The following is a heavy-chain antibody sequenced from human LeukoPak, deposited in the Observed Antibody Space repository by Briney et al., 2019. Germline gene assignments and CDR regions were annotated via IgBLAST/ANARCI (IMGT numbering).Heavy chain of an antibody. CDR1: GGSISSYY. V-gene: IGHV4-59*08. D-gene: IGHD2-2*01. CDR2: IYYSGST. J-gene: IGHJ6*02. Sequence: SETLSLTCTVSGGSISSYYWSWIRQPPGKGLEWIGYIYYSGSTYYNPSLKSRVTISVDTSKNQFSLKLSSVTAADTAVYYCARRRYCSSTSCYLNGMDVWGQGTTVTVSS. CDR3: ARRRYCSSTSCYLNGMDV.